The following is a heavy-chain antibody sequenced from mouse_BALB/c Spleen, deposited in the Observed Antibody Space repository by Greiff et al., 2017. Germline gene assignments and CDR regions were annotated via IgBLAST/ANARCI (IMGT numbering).Heavy chain of an antibody. Sequence: VQLQQPGAELVKPGASVKLSCKASGYTFTSYWMHWVKQRPGQGLEWIGEINPSNGRTNYNEKFKSKATLTVDKSSSTAYMQLSSLTSEDSAVYYCARGGMYDDEGYWGQGTTLTVSS. V-gene: IGHV1S81*02. D-gene: IGHD2-4*01. J-gene: IGHJ2*01. CDR2: INPSNGRT. CDR1: GYTFTSYW. CDR3: ARGGMYDDEGY.